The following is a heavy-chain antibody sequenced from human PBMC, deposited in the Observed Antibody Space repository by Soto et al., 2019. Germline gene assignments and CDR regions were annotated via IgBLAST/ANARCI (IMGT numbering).Heavy chain of an antibody. V-gene: IGHV1-18*01. Sequence: QVQLVQSGAEVKKPGASVKVSCKASGYTFTSYGISWVRQAPGQGLEWMGWISAYNGNTNYAQKLQGRVTMTTDTSTSTAYMELRSLRSDDTAVYYCARGLIVVVPAARVYYYYGMDVWGQGTTVTVSS. CDR3: ARGLIVVVPAARVYYYYGMDV. CDR2: ISAYNGNT. CDR1: GYTFTSYG. J-gene: IGHJ6*02. D-gene: IGHD2-2*01.